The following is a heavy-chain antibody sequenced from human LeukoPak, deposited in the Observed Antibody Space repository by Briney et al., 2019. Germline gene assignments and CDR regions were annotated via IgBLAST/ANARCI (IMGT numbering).Heavy chain of an antibody. CDR3: IHYGSGSYSTDY. D-gene: IGHD3-10*01. CDR2: IRSKGNKYAT. CDR1: GFTFSGAD. Sequence: QPGGSRRLSCATSGFTFSGADMHWVRQVSGKGLEWVGRIRSKGNKYATEYAASVKGRFTISRDDSKNTAYLQMNSLKTEDTAVYYCIHYGSGSYSTDYWGQGTRVTVSS. J-gene: IGHJ4*02. V-gene: IGHV3-73*01.